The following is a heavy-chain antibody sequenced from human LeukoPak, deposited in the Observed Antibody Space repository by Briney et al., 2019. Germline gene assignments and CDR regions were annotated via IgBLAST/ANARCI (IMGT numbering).Heavy chain of an antibody. CDR2: IYYSGST. J-gene: IGHJ3*02. CDR3: ARDAITTYDILTGLPTWADAFDI. Sequence: SETLSLTCSVSGGSISSSSYYWGWIRQPPGKGLEWVGSIYYSGSTYYNPSLKSRVTISVDTSKNQFSLKLSSVTAADTAVYYCARDAITTYDILTGLPTWADAFDIWGQGTMVTVSS. CDR1: GGSISSSSYY. D-gene: IGHD3-9*01. V-gene: IGHV4-39*07.